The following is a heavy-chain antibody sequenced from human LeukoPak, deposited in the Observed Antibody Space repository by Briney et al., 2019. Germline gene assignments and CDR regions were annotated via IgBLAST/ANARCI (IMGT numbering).Heavy chain of an antibody. D-gene: IGHD6-13*01. J-gene: IGHJ4*02. CDR1: GFTFNKFW. CDR3: ARGLATAAAY. Sequence: GGSLRLSCTDSGFTFNKFWMSWVRQAPGKGLEWVANIDQDGSQIYYVDSVKGRFTISRDNAKSSVLLQMNSLRAEDTALYYCARGLATAAAYWGQGTLVTVSS. V-gene: IGHV3-7*01. CDR2: IDQDGSQI.